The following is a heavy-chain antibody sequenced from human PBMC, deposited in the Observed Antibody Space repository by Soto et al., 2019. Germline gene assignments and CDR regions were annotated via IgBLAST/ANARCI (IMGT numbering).Heavy chain of an antibody. J-gene: IGHJ6*03. CDR2: IYHSGST. Sequence: QVQLQESGPGLVKPSGTLSLTCAVSSGSISSSNWWSWVRQPPGKGLEWIGEIYHSGSTNYNPSRSRRVTRQEDKSKNQFSLKPRCVTAADTAGYCCARDQGVGYCTNGVCYRRGGYYYYMDVWGKGTTVTVSS. CDR1: SGSISSSNW. D-gene: IGHD2-8*01. V-gene: IGHV4-4*01. CDR3: ARDQGVGYCTNGVCYRRGGYYYYMDV.